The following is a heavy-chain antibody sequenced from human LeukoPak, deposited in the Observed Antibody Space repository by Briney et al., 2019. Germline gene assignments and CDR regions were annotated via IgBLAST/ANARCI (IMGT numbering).Heavy chain of an antibody. CDR2: IYYSGST. J-gene: IGHJ4*02. CDR3: AREASYSGYDWGGLHPALSMFGY. V-gene: IGHV4-39*07. CDR1: GGSISSSSYY. D-gene: IGHD5-12*01. Sequence: SETLSLTCTVSGGSISSSSYYWGWIRQPPGKGLEWIGSIYYSGSTYYNPSLKSRVTISVDTSKNQFSLKLSSVTAADTAVYYWAREASYSGYDWGGLHPALSMFGYGGQGPLVTVSS.